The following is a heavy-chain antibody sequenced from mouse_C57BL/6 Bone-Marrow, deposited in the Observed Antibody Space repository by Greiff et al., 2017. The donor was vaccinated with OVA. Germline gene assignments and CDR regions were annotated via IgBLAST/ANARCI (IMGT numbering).Heavy chain of an antibody. D-gene: IGHD1-1*01. J-gene: IGHJ4*01. CDR1: GFTFSSYA. CDR3: ASAFNSAVVATRGYYAMDY. Sequence: EVKVVEPGGGLVKPGGSLKLSCAASGFTFSSYAMSWVRQTPEQRLEWVATISAGGSYTYYPDNVKGRFTFSRDKATNNPYLQLSHLTSEDRAMYYEASAFNSAVVATRGYYAMDYWGQGTSVTVSS. V-gene: IGHV5-4*03. CDR2: ISAGGSYT.